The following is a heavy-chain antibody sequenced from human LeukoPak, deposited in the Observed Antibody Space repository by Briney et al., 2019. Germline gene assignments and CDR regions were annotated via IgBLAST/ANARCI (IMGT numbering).Heavy chain of an antibody. Sequence: GGSLRLSYAASGFTFSSSGRSWVRQAPEKGLEWVSTVSGSGGSTYYADSVKGRFTISRDNSKNRMYLQMNSLRAEDTALYYRAKDRSEAPDHWGQGTLVTVSS. CDR3: AKDRSEAPDH. J-gene: IGHJ4*02. CDR1: GFTFSSSG. V-gene: IGHV3-23*01. CDR2: VSGSGGST.